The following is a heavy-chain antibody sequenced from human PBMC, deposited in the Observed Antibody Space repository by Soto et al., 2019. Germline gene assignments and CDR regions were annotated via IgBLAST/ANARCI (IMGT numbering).Heavy chain of an antibody. CDR3: AKDVKLRVSSVYYYYGMDV. CDR1: GFTLSSYE. D-gene: IGHD1-1*01. CDR2: ISNDGSSQ. J-gene: IGHJ6*02. V-gene: IGHV3-30*18. Sequence: QVQLVESGGGVVQPGRSLRLSCAASGFTLSSYEMHWVRQAPGKGLEWVAVISNDGSSQYYADSVKGRFTISRDNSKNTLYLKMNILSTEDTALYFCAKDVKLRVSSVYYYYGMDVWGLGTTVTVSS.